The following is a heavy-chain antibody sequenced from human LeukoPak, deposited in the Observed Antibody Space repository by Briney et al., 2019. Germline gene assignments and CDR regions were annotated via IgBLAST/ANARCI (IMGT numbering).Heavy chain of an antibody. CDR1: GYTFTSYG. CDR3: ARGPSYDYGDYWFDP. D-gene: IGHD4-17*01. Sequence: ASVKVSCKASGYTFTSYGISWVRQAPGQGLEWMGWISAYNGNTNYAQKLQGRVTMTTDTSTSTAYMELSSLRSEDTAVYYCARGPSYDYGDYWFDPWGQGTLVTVSS. V-gene: IGHV1-18*01. J-gene: IGHJ5*02. CDR2: ISAYNGNT.